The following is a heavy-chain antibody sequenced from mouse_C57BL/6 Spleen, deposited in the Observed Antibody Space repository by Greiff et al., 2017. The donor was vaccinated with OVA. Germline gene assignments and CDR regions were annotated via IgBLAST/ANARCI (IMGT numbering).Heavy chain of an antibody. CDR3: TKGVGRYFDV. J-gene: IGHJ1*03. D-gene: IGHD1-1*01. CDR1: GFTFSNYW. V-gene: IGHV6-3*01. Sequence: EVKLMESGGGLVQPGGSMKLSCVASGFTFSNYWMNWVRQSPEKGLEWVAQIRLKSDNYATHYAESVKGRFTISRDDSKSSVYLQMNNLRAEDTGIYYCTKGVGRYFDVWGTGTTVTVSS. CDR2: IRLKSDNYAT.